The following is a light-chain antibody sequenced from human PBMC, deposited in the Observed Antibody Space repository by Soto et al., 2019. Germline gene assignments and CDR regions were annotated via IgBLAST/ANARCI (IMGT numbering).Light chain of an antibody. CDR3: QQYYSIPYT. CDR2: WAS. J-gene: IGKJ2*01. V-gene: IGKV4-1*01. Sequence: DIVMTQSPDSLAGSLGERATINCKSSQSALYSSNNKNYLAWYQQKPGQPPKLLIYWASTRESGVPDRFSGSGSGTDFTLTISSLQAEDVAVYYCQQYYSIPYTFGQGTELEIK. CDR1: QSALYSSNNKNY.